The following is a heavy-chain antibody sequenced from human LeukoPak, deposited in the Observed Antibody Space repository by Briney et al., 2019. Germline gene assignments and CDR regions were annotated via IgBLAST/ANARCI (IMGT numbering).Heavy chain of an antibody. V-gene: IGHV1-46*01. CDR1: GYTFTSYG. Sequence: ASVKVSCKASGYTFTSYGISWVRQAPGQGLEWMGIINPSGGSTSYAQKFQGRVTMTRDTSTSTVYMELSSLRSEDTAVYYCAREEPPGYYDSSGYYLFDYWGQGTLVTVSS. D-gene: IGHD3-22*01. CDR2: INPSGGST. J-gene: IGHJ4*02. CDR3: AREEPPGYYDSSGYYLFDY.